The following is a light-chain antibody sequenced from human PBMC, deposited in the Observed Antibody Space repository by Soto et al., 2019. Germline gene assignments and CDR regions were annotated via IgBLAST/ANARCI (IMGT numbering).Light chain of an antibody. V-gene: IGLV1-44*01. CDR1: ASNIGRDP. J-gene: IGLJ1*01. CDR3: AGWDGSLKGFV. Sequence: QSVLTQPPSASGAPGQRVTISCSGSASNIGRDPVNWYQQVPGTAPKLLIYENNHRPSGVPDRFSGSKSGTSASLVISGLQSEDEAAYFCAGWDGSLKGFVFGTGTKVTVL. CDR2: ENN.